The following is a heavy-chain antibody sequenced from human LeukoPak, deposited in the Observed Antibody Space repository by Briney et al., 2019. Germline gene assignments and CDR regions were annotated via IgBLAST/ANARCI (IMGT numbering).Heavy chain of an antibody. V-gene: IGHV4-38-2*01. D-gene: IGHD3-22*01. CDR3: ARGGNGSSGYYYARY. J-gene: IGHJ4*02. CDR1: DYSISSGYY. CDR2: VYHSGNT. Sequence: SETLSLTCAVSDYSISSGYYWGWIRQPPGKGLEWIGSVYHSGNTYYNPSLKSRVTISVDTSKNHFSLKLSSVTAADTAVYYCARGGNGSSGYYYARYWGQGTLVTVSS.